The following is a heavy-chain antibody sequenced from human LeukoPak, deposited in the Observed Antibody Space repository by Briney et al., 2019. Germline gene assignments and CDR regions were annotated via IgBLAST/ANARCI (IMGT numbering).Heavy chain of an antibody. D-gene: IGHD5-24*01. V-gene: IGHV4-4*07. CDR3: ARDYNNWYFDL. CDR2: IYPSGSA. J-gene: IGHJ2*01. CDR1: GGSYRSYY. Sequence: KPSETLSLTFTLSGGSYRSYYWSWIRQPAGKGLEWLGRIYPSGSANYNPSLKSRATMSVDTSKNQFSLRLSSVTAADTAVYLCARDYNNWYFDLGGRGTLVTVSS.